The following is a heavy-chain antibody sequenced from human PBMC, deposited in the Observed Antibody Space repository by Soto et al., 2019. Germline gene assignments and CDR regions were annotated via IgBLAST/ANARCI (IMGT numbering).Heavy chain of an antibody. V-gene: IGHV1-3*01. D-gene: IGHD3-9*01. J-gene: IGHJ4*02. CDR1: GYTFTNYA. Sequence: GPSVKVSCKASGYTFTNYAIHWVRQAPGQRLEWMGWINAGNGNTKYSQKFQGRLTISRDTSATTAYMELNSLRSEDTAVYYCARGGLVISYYWGQGTLVTVSS. CDR3: ARGGLVISYY. CDR2: INAGNGNT.